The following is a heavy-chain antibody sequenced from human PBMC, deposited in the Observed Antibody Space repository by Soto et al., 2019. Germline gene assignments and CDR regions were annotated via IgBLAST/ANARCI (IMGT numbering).Heavy chain of an antibody. CDR1: GYTFTSYG. CDR3: ARRYCSSPSCYMFYYYGMDV. Sequence: QVQLVQSGAEVKKPGASVKVSCKASGYTFTSYGISWVRQAPGQGLEWMGWISAYNGNTNYAQKLQGRVTMTTDTSPGKAYMELRSLRSDDPAVYYCARRYCSSPSCYMFYYYGMDVWGQGTTVTVSS. V-gene: IGHV1-18*01. D-gene: IGHD2-2*02. J-gene: IGHJ6*02. CDR2: ISAYNGNT.